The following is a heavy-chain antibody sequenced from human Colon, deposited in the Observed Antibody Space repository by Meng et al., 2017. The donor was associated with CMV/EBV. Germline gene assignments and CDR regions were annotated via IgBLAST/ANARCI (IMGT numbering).Heavy chain of an antibody. J-gene: IGHJ4*02. CDR3: ASGNCSSTSCPEIFF. D-gene: IGHD2-2*01. CDR2: INPTSGGT. Sequence: ASVKVSCKASGYTFTGHYMHWVRQAPGQGLEWMGWINPTSGGTHYAQKFQGRVTMTGDTSISTAYMELSRLRSDDTAVYYCASGNCSSTSCPEIFFWGQGTLVTVSS. CDR1: GYTFTGHY. V-gene: IGHV1-2*02.